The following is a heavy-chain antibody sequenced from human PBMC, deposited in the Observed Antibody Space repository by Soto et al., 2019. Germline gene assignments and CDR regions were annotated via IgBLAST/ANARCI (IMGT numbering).Heavy chain of an antibody. CDR1: GYSFSPYW. Sequence: PGESLKISCEASGYSFSPYWIVWVRQMPGKGLDWVGLIYAANSETRYSPSFQGQVTLSVDKSINTAYLQWSSLKASDTAIYYCGRHPTTPANHGYLDPLGQGSLVTVAS. J-gene: IGHJ5*02. CDR3: GRHPTTPANHGYLDP. V-gene: IGHV5-51*01. D-gene: IGHD1-1*01. CDR2: IYAANSET.